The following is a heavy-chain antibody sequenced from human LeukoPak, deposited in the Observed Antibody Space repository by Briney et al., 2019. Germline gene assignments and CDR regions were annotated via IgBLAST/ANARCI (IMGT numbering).Heavy chain of an antibody. CDR2: ISAYNGNT. V-gene: IGHV1-18*01. Sequence: ASVKVSCKASGYTFTSYGISWVRQAPGQGLEWMGWISAYNGNTNYAQKLQGRVTMTTDTSTSTAYMELRSLKSDDTAVYYCARDPGGRYGDYGKYFQHWGQGTLVTVSS. D-gene: IGHD4-17*01. CDR1: GYTFTSYG. CDR3: ARDPGGRYGDYGKYFQH. J-gene: IGHJ1*01.